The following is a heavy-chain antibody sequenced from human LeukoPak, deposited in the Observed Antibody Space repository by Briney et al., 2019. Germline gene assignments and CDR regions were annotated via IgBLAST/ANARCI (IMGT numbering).Heavy chain of an antibody. CDR3: ARILRAVRDAFDI. Sequence: SETLSLTCTVSGGSISSYYWSWIRQPPGKGLEWIGYIFYTGSTNYNPSLKSRVTISVDTSKNQFSLKLSSVTAADTAVYYCARILRAVRDAFDIWGQGTMVTVSS. CDR1: GGSISSYY. CDR2: IFYTGST. J-gene: IGHJ3*02. V-gene: IGHV4-59*12.